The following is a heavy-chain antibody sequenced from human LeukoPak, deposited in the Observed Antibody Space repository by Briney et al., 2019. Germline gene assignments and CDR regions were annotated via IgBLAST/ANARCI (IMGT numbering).Heavy chain of an antibody. CDR3: ARAPYCTGGSCYPSLFDP. CDR2: IFYSGST. CDR1: GGSMSSSSSY. V-gene: IGHV4-39*07. D-gene: IGHD2-15*01. J-gene: IGHJ5*02. Sequence: KSSETLSLTCTVSGGSMSSSSSYWGWIRQPPGKGLDWIGSIFYSGSTYYNPSLKSRVTISVDTSKNQFSLKLSSVTAADTAVYYCARAPYCTGGSCYPSLFDPWGQGTLVTVSS.